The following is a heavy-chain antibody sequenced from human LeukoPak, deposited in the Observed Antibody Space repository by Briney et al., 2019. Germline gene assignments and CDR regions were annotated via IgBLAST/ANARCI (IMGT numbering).Heavy chain of an antibody. Sequence: GGSLRLSCAASGFTVSSNYMRWVRQAPGKGLEWVSVIYSGGSTYYADSVKGRFTISRRNSKNTLYLQMNSLRAEDTAVYYCARGKRMIDSDYWGQGTLVTVSS. V-gene: IGHV3-53*04. CDR1: GFTVSSNY. CDR3: ARGKRMIDSDY. D-gene: IGHD3-22*01. J-gene: IGHJ4*02. CDR2: IYSGGST.